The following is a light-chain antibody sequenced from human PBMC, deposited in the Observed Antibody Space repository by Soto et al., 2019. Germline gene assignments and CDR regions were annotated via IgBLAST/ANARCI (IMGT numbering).Light chain of an antibody. CDR2: GAS. CDR3: QQYGSSPLT. CDR1: QSVSSNY. V-gene: IGKV3-20*01. J-gene: IGKJ1*01. Sequence: EIVLTQSPGTLSLSPGERATLSCRASQSVSSNYLAWYQQKPGQAPRLLIYGASIRATGIPDRFSGSGSGTDFTLTISRLEPEDFAMYYCQQYGSSPLTFGQGTKVEIK.